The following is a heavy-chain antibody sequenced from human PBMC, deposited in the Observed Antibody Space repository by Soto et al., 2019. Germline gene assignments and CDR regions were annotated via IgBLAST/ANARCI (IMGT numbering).Heavy chain of an antibody. J-gene: IGHJ4*01. Sequence: GGSLRLSCAASGFTFDDFAMHWVRHTPKKGLEWVAAISWNSAGIGYADSVKGRFIISRDNAKNSVFLQMNSLTTEDTALYHCAKVTYSGYVEALPGYFDSWGLGTLVTVSS. CDR1: GFTFDDFA. V-gene: IGHV3-9*01. CDR2: ISWNSAGI. CDR3: AKVTYSGYVEALPGYFDS. D-gene: IGHD5-12*01.